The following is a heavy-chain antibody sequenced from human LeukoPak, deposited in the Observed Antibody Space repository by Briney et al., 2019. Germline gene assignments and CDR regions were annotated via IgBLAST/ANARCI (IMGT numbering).Heavy chain of an antibody. J-gene: IGHJ4*02. V-gene: IGHV4-34*01. CDR3: ARQLVYYDFWSGYEDY. Sequence: KPSETLSLTCAVYGGSFSGYYWSWIRQPPGKGLEWIGEINHSGSTYYNPSLKSRVTISVDTSKNQFSLKLSSVTAADTAVYYCARQLVYYDFWSGYEDYWGQGTLVTVSS. D-gene: IGHD3-3*01. CDR2: INHSGST. CDR1: GGSFSGYY.